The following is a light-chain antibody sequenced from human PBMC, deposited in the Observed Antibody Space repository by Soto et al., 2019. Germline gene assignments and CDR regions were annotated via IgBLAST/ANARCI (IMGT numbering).Light chain of an antibody. Sequence: QSVLTQPPSVSAAPGQKVTISCSGSSSNIGGNSVSWYQQLPGTAPKLLIYDDNKRPSGIPDRFSGSKSGTSATLGITGFQTGDEADYYCGSWDSSLSAYVFVTWTKVTV. CDR1: SSNIGGNS. J-gene: IGLJ1*01. CDR2: DDN. CDR3: GSWDSSLSAYV. V-gene: IGLV1-51*01.